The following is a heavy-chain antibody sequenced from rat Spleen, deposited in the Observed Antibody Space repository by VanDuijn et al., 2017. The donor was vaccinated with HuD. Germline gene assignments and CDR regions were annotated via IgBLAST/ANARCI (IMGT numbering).Heavy chain of an antibody. D-gene: IGHD1-11*01. J-gene: IGHJ2*01. CDR2: ITNTGGST. CDR3: ARRRYGVHRYYFDY. CDR1: GFTFNNYW. Sequence: EVQLVESGGDLVKPGGSLKLSCVASGFTFNNYWMTWIRQAPGKGLEWVASITNTGGSTYYPDSVKGRFTISRDNAKSNLYLQMDSLRSEDTATYYCARRRYGVHRYYFDYWGQGVMVTVSS. V-gene: IGHV5-31*01.